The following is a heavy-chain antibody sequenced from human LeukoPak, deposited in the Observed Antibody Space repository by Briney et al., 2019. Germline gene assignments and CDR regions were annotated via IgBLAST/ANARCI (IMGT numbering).Heavy chain of an antibody. J-gene: IGHJ4*02. CDR3: SRHSSSGWYEVDH. D-gene: IGHD6-19*01. V-gene: IGHV4-59*08. CDR2: VYYSYSGST. CDR1: GGSISSYC. Sequence: SETLSLTCNVSGGSISSYCWSWIRQPPGKGLEWIGYVYYSYSGSTDYNLSLKSRVTISVDTSKNQFSLNLNSVTAADTAVYFCSRHSSSGWYEVDHWGQGTLVTVSS.